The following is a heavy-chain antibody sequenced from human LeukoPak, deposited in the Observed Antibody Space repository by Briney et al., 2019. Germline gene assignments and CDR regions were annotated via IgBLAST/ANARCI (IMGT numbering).Heavy chain of an antibody. CDR2: INPSGGST. CDR1: GYTFTSYY. J-gene: IGHJ4*02. D-gene: IGHD3-10*01. V-gene: IGHV1-46*01. Sequence: EASVKVSFKASGYTFTSYYMHWVRQAPGQGLEWMGIINPSGGSTSYAQKFQGRVTMTRDMSTSTVYMELSSLRSEDTAVYYCARGITWGSTAPALVYWGQGTLVTVSS. CDR3: ARGITWGSTAPALVY.